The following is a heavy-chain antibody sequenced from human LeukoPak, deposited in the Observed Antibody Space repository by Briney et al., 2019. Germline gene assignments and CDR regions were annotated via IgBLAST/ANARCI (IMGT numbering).Heavy chain of an antibody. D-gene: IGHD3-22*01. CDR3: ARRTGPPLSGYYSYSYYYMDV. Sequence: PSETLSLTCTVSGGSISSSSYYWGWIRQPPGKGLEWIGEINHSGSTNYNPSLKSRVTISVDTSKNQFSLKLSSVTAADTAVYYCARRTGPPLSGYYSYSYYYMDVWGKGTTVTVSS. CDR2: INHSGST. V-gene: IGHV4-39*07. CDR1: GGSISSSSYY. J-gene: IGHJ6*03.